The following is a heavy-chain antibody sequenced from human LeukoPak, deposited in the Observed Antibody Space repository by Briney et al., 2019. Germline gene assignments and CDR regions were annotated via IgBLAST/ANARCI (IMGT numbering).Heavy chain of an antibody. J-gene: IGHJ4*02. CDR2: IYYSGST. CDR3: VRRPRNDILTGTPFDY. CDR1: GGSISSYY. D-gene: IGHD3-9*01. Sequence: SETLSLTCTVSGGSISSYYWSWIRQPPGKGLEWIGYIYYSGSTDSNPSLKSRVTISVDTSKNQFSLKLRSVTAADTAVYYCVRRPRNDILTGTPFDYWGQGILVTVSS. V-gene: IGHV4-59*01.